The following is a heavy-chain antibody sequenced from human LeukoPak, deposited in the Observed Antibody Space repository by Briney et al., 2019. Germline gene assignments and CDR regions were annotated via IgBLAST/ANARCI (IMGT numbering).Heavy chain of an antibody. D-gene: IGHD2-8*02. J-gene: IGHJ3*02. CDR3: AKDLRNIRTLVDLQMI. Sequence: GGSLRLSCAASRFTFNSYAMSWVRQAPGKGLEWVSVIGGSNGITFYVGSVKGRFTISRDNSKDTLYLQMNSLRAEDTAVYYCAKDLRNIRTLVDLQMIWGQGTLVIVSS. CDR2: IGGSNGIT. V-gene: IGHV3-23*01. CDR1: RFTFNSYA.